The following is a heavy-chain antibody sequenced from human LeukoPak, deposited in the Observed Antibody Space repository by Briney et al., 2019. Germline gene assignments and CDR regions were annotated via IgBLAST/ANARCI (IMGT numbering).Heavy chain of an antibody. V-gene: IGHV4-34*01. D-gene: IGHD6-13*01. J-gene: IGHJ6*03. Sequence: GSLRLSCAASGFTFSSYAMSWVRQPPGKGLEWIGEINHSGSTNYNPSLKSRVTISVDTSKNQFSLKLSSVTAADTAVYYCARWRAAAGISYYYYYMDVWGKGTTVTVSS. CDR1: GFTFSSYA. CDR3: ARWRAAAGISYYYYYMDV. CDR2: INHSGST.